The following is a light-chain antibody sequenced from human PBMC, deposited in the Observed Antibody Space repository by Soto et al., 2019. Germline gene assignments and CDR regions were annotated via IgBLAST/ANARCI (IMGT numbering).Light chain of an antibody. J-gene: IGKJ1*01. CDR2: DAS. Sequence: EIVLTQSPATLSLSPGERATLSCRASQSVSSYLAWYQQKPVQAPRLLIYDASNRATGIPARFSGSGSGTDFTLTISSLEPEDFAVYYCQQRSNWRWTFGQGAKVDIK. CDR3: QQRSNWRWT. CDR1: QSVSSY. V-gene: IGKV3-11*01.